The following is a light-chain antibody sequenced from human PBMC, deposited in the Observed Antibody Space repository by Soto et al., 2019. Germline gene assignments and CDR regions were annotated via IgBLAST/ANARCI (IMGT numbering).Light chain of an antibody. V-gene: IGKV3-20*01. CDR2: GAS. CDR3: QQYGSSPWT. J-gene: IGKJ1*01. Sequence: EIVMTQSPGTLSLSPGERATLSCRASQSVHFNYLAWYQQKPGQAPRLLISGASSRATGIPDRFSGSGSATDFTLTISRLEPEDFAVYYCQQYGSSPWTFGQGTKVDNK. CDR1: QSVHFNY.